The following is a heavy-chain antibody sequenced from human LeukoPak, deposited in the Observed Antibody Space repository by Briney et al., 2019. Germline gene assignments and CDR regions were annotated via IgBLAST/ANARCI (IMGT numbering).Heavy chain of an antibody. V-gene: IGHV4-34*01. D-gene: IGHD2-2*01. Sequence: ASETLSLTCAVYGGSFSGYYWSWIRQPPGKGLEWIGEINHSGSTSYNPSLKSRVTISVDTSKNQFSLKLSSVTAADTAVYYCARWGRVVPAAMSRWFDPWGRGTLVTVSS. J-gene: IGHJ5*02. CDR3: ARWGRVVPAAMSRWFDP. CDR1: GGSFSGYY. CDR2: INHSGST.